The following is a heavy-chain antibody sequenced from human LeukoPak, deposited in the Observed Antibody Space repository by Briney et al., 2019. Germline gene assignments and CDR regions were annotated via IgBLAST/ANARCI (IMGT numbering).Heavy chain of an antibody. V-gene: IGHV4-59*08. Sequence: SETLSLTCSVSGGSISSYYWSWIRLPPGKGLEWIGNIYYSGSTNYNPSLKSRVTISLDTSKSQFSLQLSSVTAADTAVYYCARGGSYYGYWGQGTLVTVSS. J-gene: IGHJ4*02. CDR2: IYYSGST. CDR1: GGSISSYY. CDR3: ARGGSYYGY. D-gene: IGHD1-26*01.